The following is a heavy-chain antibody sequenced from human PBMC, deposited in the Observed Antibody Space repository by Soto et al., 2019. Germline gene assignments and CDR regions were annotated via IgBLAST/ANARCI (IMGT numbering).Heavy chain of an antibody. D-gene: IGHD3-10*01. CDR1: GGSISSGGSY. Sequence: QVQLQESGPGLVKPSQTLSLTCTVSGGSISSGGSYWSWIRQHPGKGLEWIGYIHYSGTTYYNPSLESRLTISVDTSKNQFSLRLSSVTAADTAVYYCARDSLGVRGVIIWGIIWGQGTLVTVSS. V-gene: IGHV4-31*03. CDR2: IHYSGTT. J-gene: IGHJ4*02. CDR3: ARDSLGVRGVIIWGII.